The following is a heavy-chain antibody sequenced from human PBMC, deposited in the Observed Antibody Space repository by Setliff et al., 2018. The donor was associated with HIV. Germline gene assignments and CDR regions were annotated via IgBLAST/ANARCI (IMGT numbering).Heavy chain of an antibody. CDR2: INYSGST. CDR1: GDSIRSHY. CDR3: ARWVLRFGAEGDV. J-gene: IGHJ6*04. D-gene: IGHD3-10*01. V-gene: IGHV4-59*11. Sequence: PSETLSLTCTVSGDSIRSHYWTWIRQPPGKGLEWIGYINYSGSTNYNPSLKSRATISGDTPKEQFSLKLTSVTAADTAVYYCARWVLRFGAEGDVWGKGTMVTVSS.